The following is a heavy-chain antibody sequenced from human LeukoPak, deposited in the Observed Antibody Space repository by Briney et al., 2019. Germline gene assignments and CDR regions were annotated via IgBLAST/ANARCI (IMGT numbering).Heavy chain of an antibody. CDR3: ARDCIAAVGGAFDI. CDR2: TYYRSKWYN. D-gene: IGHD6-13*01. CDR1: GDSFSSNSAA. Sequence: SQTLSLTCAISGDSFSSNSAAWNWHRQSPSRGLEWLGRTYYRSKWYNDYAVSVKSRITINPDTSKNQFSLQLNSVTPEDTAVYYCARDCIAAVGGAFDIWGQGTMVTVSS. J-gene: IGHJ3*02. V-gene: IGHV6-1*01.